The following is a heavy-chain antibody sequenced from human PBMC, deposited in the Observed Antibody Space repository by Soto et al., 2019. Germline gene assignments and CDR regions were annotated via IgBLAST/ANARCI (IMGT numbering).Heavy chain of an antibody. D-gene: IGHD3-10*01. J-gene: IGHJ3*02. Sequence: ASVKVSCKASGYSFTSYAMHWVRQAPGQRLEWMGWINAGNGNTKYSQRFQGRVAITRDTSASTAYMELSSLRSEDTAVYYCARVPGGTMGRAFDIWGQGTMVTVS. V-gene: IGHV1-3*01. CDR3: ARVPGGTMGRAFDI. CDR2: INAGNGNT. CDR1: GYSFTSYA.